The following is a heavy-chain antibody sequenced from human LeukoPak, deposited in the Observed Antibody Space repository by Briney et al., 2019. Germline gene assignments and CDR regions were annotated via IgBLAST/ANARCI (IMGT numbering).Heavy chain of an antibody. D-gene: IGHD2-8*02. CDR1: GYTFETSS. V-gene: IGHV1-18*01. J-gene: IGHJ3*02. CDR3: TRVRNSNDWWGAFDI. Sequence: ASVKVSCTAFGYTFETSSISWVRQAPGQRLEWMGWISPKIGNTHYAQGVQGRVTMTTDTSRSTAYMELRSLRSDDTAVYYCTRVRNSNDWWGAFDIWGQGTMVTVSS. CDR2: ISPKIGNT.